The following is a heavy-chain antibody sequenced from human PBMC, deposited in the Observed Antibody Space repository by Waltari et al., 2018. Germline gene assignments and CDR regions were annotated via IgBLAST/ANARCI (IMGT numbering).Heavy chain of an antibody. CDR1: GGSISSTTYY. J-gene: IGHJ4*02. Sequence: QLQLQESGPRLVRPSETLSLTCTVPGGSISSTTYYWAWIRQTPGKGLGWIGNFDCGGNTYYSPSIRSGVTISGDTTKNQFSLNLRSVTAADTAVYYCARRVVTTGGVDYWGQGTLVTVSS. CDR2: FDCGGNT. CDR3: ARRVVTTGGVDY. V-gene: IGHV4-39*07. D-gene: IGHD2-21*02.